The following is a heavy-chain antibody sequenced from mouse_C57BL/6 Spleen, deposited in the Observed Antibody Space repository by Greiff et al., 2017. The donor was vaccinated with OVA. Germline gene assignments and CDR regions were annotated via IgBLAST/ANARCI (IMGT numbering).Heavy chain of an antibody. J-gene: IGHJ1*03. CDR3: ARKPEYFDV. Sequence: QVQLQQSGAELARPGASVKLSCKASGYTFTSYGISWVKQRTGQGLEWIGEIYPRSGNTYYNEKFKGKATLTADRSASTAYMELRSLTSEDSAVYFCARKPEYFDVWGTGTTVTVSS. V-gene: IGHV1-81*01. CDR1: GYTFTSYG. CDR2: IYPRSGNT.